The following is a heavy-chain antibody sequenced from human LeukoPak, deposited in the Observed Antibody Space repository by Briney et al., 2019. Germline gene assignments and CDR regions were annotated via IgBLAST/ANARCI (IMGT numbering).Heavy chain of an antibody. V-gene: IGHV1-58*02. CDR3: ARRRGYTNRD. J-gene: IGHJ4*02. CDR2: IVVGSGNT. Sequence: SVKVSCRASGFTFTSSAMQWVRQARGQRLEWIGWIVVGSGNTNYAQKFQERVTITRDMSTSTAYMELSRLRSDDTAVYYCARRRGYTNRDWGQGTLVTVSS. D-gene: IGHD5-18*01. CDR1: GFTFTSSA.